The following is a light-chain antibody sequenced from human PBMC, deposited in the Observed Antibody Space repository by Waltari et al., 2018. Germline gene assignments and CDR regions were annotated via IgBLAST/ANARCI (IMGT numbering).Light chain of an antibody. CDR1: SGRIATKY. V-gene: IGLV6-57*04. Sequence: NFMLTQPHSVSESPGKTVTIPCTRSSGRIATKYVQWYQQRPGSAPTTVIYEDNQRPSGVPDRFSGSIDSSSNSASLTISGLKPEDEADYYCQSYDDRSVVFGGGTKLTVL. CDR2: EDN. J-gene: IGLJ2*01. CDR3: QSYDDRSVV.